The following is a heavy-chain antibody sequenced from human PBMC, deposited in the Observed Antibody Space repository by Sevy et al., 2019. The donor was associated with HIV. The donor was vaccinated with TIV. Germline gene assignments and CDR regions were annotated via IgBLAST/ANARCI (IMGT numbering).Heavy chain of an antibody. CDR1: GYLFTTKA. J-gene: IGHJ4*02. Sequence: ASVKVSCKASGYLFTTKAMNWVRQAPGQGLEWMGWITTNTGTATYAQDFTGRFVFSLDTSVNTAYLQISSLEAEDTAIYYCARNLRDMTAVGPGGDYWGQGTLVTVSS. V-gene: IGHV7-4-1*02. D-gene: IGHD4-17*01. CDR3: ARNLRDMTAVGPGGDY. CDR2: ITTNTGTA.